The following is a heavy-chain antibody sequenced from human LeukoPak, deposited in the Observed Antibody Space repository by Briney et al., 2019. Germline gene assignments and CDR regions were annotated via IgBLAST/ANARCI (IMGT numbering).Heavy chain of an antibody. J-gene: IGHJ4*02. V-gene: IGHV4-39*01. Sequence: SETLSLTCTVYVGSISSTSSYWGWIRQPPGKGLEWIGAVYYSGSTYYNPSLKSRVTISVDTSKNQFSLDLKSVTATDTAVYYCARQAKTVVQYIDFDFWGQGTLVTVSS. CDR1: VGSISSTSSY. CDR2: VYYSGST. D-gene: IGHD2-21*01. CDR3: ARQAKTVVQYIDFDF.